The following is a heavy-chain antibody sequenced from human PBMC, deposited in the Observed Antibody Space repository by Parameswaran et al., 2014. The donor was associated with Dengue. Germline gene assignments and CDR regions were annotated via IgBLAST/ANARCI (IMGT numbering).Heavy chain of an antibody. D-gene: IGHD6-19*01. J-gene: IGHJ5*02. CDR3: ARHGSSGWYLAGWFDP. Sequence: WIRQPQEGLEWIGSIYYSGSTYYNPSLKSRVTISVDTSKNQFSLKLSSVTAADTAVYYCARHGSSGWYLAGWFDPWGQGTLVTVSS. CDR2: IYYSGST. V-gene: IGHV4-39*01.